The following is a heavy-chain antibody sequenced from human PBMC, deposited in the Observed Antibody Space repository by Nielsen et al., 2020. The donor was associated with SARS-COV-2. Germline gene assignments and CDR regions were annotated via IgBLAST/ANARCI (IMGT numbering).Heavy chain of an antibody. CDR1: EFTISTYG. Sequence: GGSLRLSCVVSEFTISTYGMSWVRQAPGKGLEWVSSISSTSTYIYYTDSVKGRFTVSRDNAKNSLFLQMNSLRVEDTAIYYCARDPYSSGWHMGNWYFDLWGRGALVTVSS. CDR3: ARDPYSSGWHMGNWYFDL. V-gene: IGHV3-21*01. CDR2: ISSTSTYI. D-gene: IGHD6-19*01. J-gene: IGHJ2*01.